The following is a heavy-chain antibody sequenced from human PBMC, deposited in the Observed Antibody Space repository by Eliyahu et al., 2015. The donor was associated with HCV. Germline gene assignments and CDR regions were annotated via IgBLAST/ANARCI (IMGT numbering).Heavy chain of an antibody. CDR3: AIRDLNYYDTSGYYRGYLDY. Sequence: QVQLXESGGGVVQPGRPLRLSCAXSGFTFXGXALHWVRQAPGKGVEWVAVISNDXNDKYYADSVKGRFTISRDNSKNTLYLQMNSLRPEDTAVYYCAIRDLNYYDTSGYYRGYLDYWGQGTLVTVSS. J-gene: IGHJ4*02. CDR1: GFTFXGXA. V-gene: IGHV3-30*03. D-gene: IGHD3-22*01. CDR2: ISNDXNDK.